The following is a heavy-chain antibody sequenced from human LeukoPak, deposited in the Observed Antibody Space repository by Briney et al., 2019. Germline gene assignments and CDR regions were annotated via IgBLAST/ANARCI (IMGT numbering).Heavy chain of an antibody. D-gene: IGHD1-26*01. CDR2: IIPLFGTA. CDR3: ARAGYSGNFRGGQYYYMDV. CDR1: GGTFSTYS. Sequence: SVKVSRKASGGTFSTYSISWVRQAPGQGLEWMGGIIPLFGTADYAQMFQDRVTITADESTTTAYMELTSLRSEDTAVYYCARAGYSGNFRGGQYYYMDVWGTGTTVTVSS. V-gene: IGHV1-69*13. J-gene: IGHJ6*03.